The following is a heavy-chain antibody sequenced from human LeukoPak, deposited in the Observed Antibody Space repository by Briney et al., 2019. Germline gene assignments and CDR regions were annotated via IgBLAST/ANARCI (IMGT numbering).Heavy chain of an antibody. CDR3: AISSSSRVY. CDR1: GGSISSSSYY. J-gene: IGHJ4*02. Sequence: SETLSLTCTVSGGSISSSSYYWAWIRQPPGKGLEWIGSIYYSGSTYYNPSLKSRVTISVDTSKTQFSLKLSSVTAADTAVYYCAISSSSRVYCGQGTPVTVSS. CDR2: IYYSGST. D-gene: IGHD6-13*01. V-gene: IGHV4-39*01.